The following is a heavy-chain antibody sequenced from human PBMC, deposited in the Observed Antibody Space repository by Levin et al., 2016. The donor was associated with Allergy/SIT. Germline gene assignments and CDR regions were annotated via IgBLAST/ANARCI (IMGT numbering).Heavy chain of an antibody. Sequence: WVRQAPGQGLEWMGWMNPNSGNTGYAQKFQGRVTMTRDTSTSTVYMELSSLRSEDTAVYYCARDQDTIFGVVTPNYHYYGMDVWGQGTTVTVSS. J-gene: IGHJ6*02. CDR3: ARDQDTIFGVVTPNYHYYGMDV. CDR2: MNPNSGNT. D-gene: IGHD3-3*01. V-gene: IGHV1-8*01.